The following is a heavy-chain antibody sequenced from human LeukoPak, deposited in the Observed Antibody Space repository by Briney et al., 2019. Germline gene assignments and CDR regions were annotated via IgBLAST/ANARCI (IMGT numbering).Heavy chain of an antibody. D-gene: IGHD1-1*01. V-gene: IGHV1-3*01. Sequence: ASVKVSCKASGYTFTSYAMHWVRQAPGQRLEWMGWINAGNGNTKYSQKFQGRVTITRDTSASTAYMELSSLRSDDTAVYYCARDVPGSIGTTARFDPWGQGTLVTVSS. CDR2: INAGNGNT. CDR1: GYTFTSYA. J-gene: IGHJ5*02. CDR3: ARDVPGSIGTTARFDP.